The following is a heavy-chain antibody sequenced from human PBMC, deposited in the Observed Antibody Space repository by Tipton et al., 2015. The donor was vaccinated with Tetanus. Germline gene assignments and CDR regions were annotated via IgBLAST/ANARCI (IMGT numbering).Heavy chain of an antibody. CDR3: VRPDRYCSGGSCYLALDY. V-gene: IGHV1-69*06. J-gene: IGHJ4*02. CDR1: GGTFSNYA. Sequence: QSGPEVKEPGSSVRVSCKASGGTFSNYAINWVRQAPGQGLEWMGGIIPIYGAANYAQKFQGRVTMTADNSMGTVYMDLSSLRSDDTAVYYCVRPDRYCSGGSCYLALDYWGQGTLITVSS. D-gene: IGHD2-15*01. CDR2: IIPIYGAA.